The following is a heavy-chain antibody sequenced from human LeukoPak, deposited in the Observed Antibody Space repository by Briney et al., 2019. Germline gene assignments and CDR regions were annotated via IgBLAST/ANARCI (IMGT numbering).Heavy chain of an antibody. Sequence: PSETLSLTCTVSGDSMSRYYWSWIRQPPGKGLEWIGYIYHSGSTYYNPSLKSRVTISVDTSKNQFSLKLSSVTAADTAVYYCAREVNSSGYYSAFDIWGQGTMVTVSS. V-gene: IGHV4-30-4*08. J-gene: IGHJ3*02. CDR1: GDSMSRYY. CDR3: AREVNSSGYYSAFDI. CDR2: IYHSGST. D-gene: IGHD3-22*01.